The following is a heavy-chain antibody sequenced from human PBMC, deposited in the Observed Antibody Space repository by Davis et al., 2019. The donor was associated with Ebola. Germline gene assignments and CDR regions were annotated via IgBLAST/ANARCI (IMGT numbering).Heavy chain of an antibody. CDR2: INPNSGGT. V-gene: IGHV1-2*06. CDR3: AKSGLSFGVVKYHYGMDV. J-gene: IGHJ6*04. Sequence: ASVKVSCKASGYTFTGYYMQWVRQAPGQGLEWMGRINPNSGGTNYAQKFQGRVTMTRDTSISTAYMELSRLRSDDTAVYYCAKSGLSFGVVKYHYGMDVWGKGTTVTVSS. CDR1: GYTFTGYY. D-gene: IGHD3-3*01.